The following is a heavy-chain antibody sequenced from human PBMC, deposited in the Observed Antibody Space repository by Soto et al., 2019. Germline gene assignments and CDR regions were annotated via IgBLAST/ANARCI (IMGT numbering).Heavy chain of an antibody. D-gene: IGHD6-13*01. Sequence: GSLRLSCAASGFTFSSYWMHWVRQAPGKGLVWVSRINSDGSSTSYADSVKGRFTISRDNAKNTLYLQMNSLRAEDTAVYYCARVYRSSSWYRDYYYGMDVWGQGTTVTVSS. V-gene: IGHV3-74*01. CDR3: ARVYRSSSWYRDYYYGMDV. J-gene: IGHJ6*02. CDR1: GFTFSSYW. CDR2: INSDGSST.